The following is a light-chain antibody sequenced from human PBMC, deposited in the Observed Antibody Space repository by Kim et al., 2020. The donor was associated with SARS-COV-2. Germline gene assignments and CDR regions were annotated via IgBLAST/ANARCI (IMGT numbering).Light chain of an antibody. Sequence: DIQMTQSPSTLSASVGDRDTITCRASQNINGWLAWYQQKPGKAPDLLIYETSTLQSGIPPRFSGTGSGTGFSLTISSLQPDDFATYYCQQYHSYPYTFGQGTKLEI. CDR2: ETS. CDR3: QQYHSYPYT. V-gene: IGKV1-5*03. CDR1: QNINGW. J-gene: IGKJ2*01.